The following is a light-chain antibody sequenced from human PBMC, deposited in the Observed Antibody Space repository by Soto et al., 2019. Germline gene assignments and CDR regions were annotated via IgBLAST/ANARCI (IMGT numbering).Light chain of an antibody. V-gene: IGKV2-28*01. Sequence: PLSLPVTPGEPASISCRSSQILLHSNGYNYLDWYLQKPGQSPQLLIYLGSNRASGVPDRFSGSGSGTDFTLKISRVDAGDVGVYYCRPALDTPGALVLGTREYIK. CDR3: RPALDTPGA. CDR2: LGS. CDR1: QILLHSNGYNY. J-gene: IGKJ1*01.